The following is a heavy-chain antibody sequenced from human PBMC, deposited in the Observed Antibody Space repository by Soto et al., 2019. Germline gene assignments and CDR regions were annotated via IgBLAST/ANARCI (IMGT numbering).Heavy chain of an antibody. CDR3: ARSRGYGDYDGDGYFDY. Sequence: SETLSLTCTVSGGSISSYYWSWIRQPPGKGLEWIGYIYYSGSTNYNPSLKSRVTISVDTSKNQFSLKLSSVTAADTAVYYCARSRGYGDYDGDGYFDYWGQGTLVTVSS. D-gene: IGHD4-17*01. V-gene: IGHV4-59*01. CDR1: GGSISSYY. J-gene: IGHJ4*02. CDR2: IYYSGST.